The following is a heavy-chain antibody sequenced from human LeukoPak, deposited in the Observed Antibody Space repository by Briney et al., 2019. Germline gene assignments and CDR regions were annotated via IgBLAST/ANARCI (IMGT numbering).Heavy chain of an antibody. V-gene: IGHV3-30*18. CDR1: GFTFSSYG. D-gene: IGHD6-13*01. CDR3: AKDQLVRDGADAFDI. J-gene: IGHJ3*02. CDR2: ISYDGSNK. Sequence: GGSLRLSCAASGFTFSSYGMHWVRQAPGKGLEWVAVISYDGSNKYYADSVKGRFTISRDNSKNTLYLQMNSLRVEDTAVYYCAKDQLVRDGADAFDIWGQGTMVTVSS.